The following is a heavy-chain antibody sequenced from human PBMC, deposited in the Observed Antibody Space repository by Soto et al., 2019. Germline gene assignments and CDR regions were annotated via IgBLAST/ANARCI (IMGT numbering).Heavy chain of an antibody. CDR3: ARSRTGTTYGGMDV. CDR2: IHSGGDT. Sequence: EVQLVESGGDLVQPGGSLRLSCAASGFAVSSNYMTWVRQAPGMGLECVSVIHSGGDTHYADSVRGRFTICRDNSKNTLYLQMNSLRAEDTAVYYCARSRTGTTYGGMDVWGQGTTVTVSS. V-gene: IGHV3-66*01. CDR1: GFAVSSNY. J-gene: IGHJ6*02. D-gene: IGHD1-7*01.